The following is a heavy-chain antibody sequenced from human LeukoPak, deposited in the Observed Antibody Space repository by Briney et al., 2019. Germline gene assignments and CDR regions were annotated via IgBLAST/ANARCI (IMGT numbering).Heavy chain of an antibody. Sequence: GASVEVSCKASAYTFISYYIHWVRQAPGQGLEWMGMINPSGDSTTYTQRFQGRVTMTRDTSTRTVYMEMSSLRSEDTAVYYCARMFYYDRGFGYWGQGTLVTVSS. J-gene: IGHJ4*02. CDR2: INPSGDST. V-gene: IGHV1-46*01. CDR3: ARMFYYDRGFGY. D-gene: IGHD3-22*01. CDR1: AYTFISYY.